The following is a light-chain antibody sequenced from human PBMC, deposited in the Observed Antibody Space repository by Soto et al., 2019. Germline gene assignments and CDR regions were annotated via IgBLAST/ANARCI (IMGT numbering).Light chain of an antibody. Sequence: EIVLTQSPGTLSLSPGERATLSCRASQSVSSNYLAWYQQKPGQAPRLLMYGASSRATGIPDRFSGSGSGPDFTLTISRLEPEDFAVYYCQQYGSPGTFGGGTKVEIK. V-gene: IGKV3-20*01. CDR2: GAS. CDR1: QSVSSNY. CDR3: QQYGSPGT. J-gene: IGKJ4*01.